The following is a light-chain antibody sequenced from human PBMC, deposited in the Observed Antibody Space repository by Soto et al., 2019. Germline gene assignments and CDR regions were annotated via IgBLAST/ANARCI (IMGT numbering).Light chain of an antibody. V-gene: IGKV1-39*01. CDR2: GAS. Sequence: DIQMTQSPSSLSASVGDRVTITCRASQNITSYLNWYQQKPGKTPKLLIYGASRLESGVPSRFSGSGSGTDFALTIISLQPEDFATYDCQQCYTTLMYTFGQGTELEIK. J-gene: IGKJ2*01. CDR3: QQCYTTLMYT. CDR1: QNITSY.